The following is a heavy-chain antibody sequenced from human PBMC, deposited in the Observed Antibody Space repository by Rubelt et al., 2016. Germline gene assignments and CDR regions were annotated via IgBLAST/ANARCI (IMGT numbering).Heavy chain of an antibody. Sequence: QVQLVQSGAEVKKPGASVKVSCKASGYTFTSYYMHWVRQAPGQGLEWMGIINPSGGSTGYAQKFQGRITMTRDPTTSTVYMELSSLRSEDTAVYYGARGLGLGYSSSWFNWFDPWGQGTLVTVSS. J-gene: IGHJ5*02. D-gene: IGHD6-13*01. CDR2: INPSGGST. CDR3: ARGLGLGYSSSWFNWFDP. V-gene: IGHV1-46*01. CDR1: GYTFTSYY.